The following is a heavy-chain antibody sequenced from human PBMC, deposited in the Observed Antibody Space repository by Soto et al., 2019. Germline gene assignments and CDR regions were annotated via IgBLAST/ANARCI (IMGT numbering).Heavy chain of an antibody. CDR3: ARFYGNAFDV. Sequence: QLQLQESGPGLVKPSETLSLTCSVSGGSITTSSYNWDWIRQPPGKGLEWIGTIYYDGSPSYTPSLRSQVTISVDTSKNHFALKVNSGTAADTAVYYCARFYGNAFDVWGRGTVVTVSS. J-gene: IGHJ3*01. CDR1: GGSITTSSYN. D-gene: IGHD3-10*01. CDR2: IYYDGSP. V-gene: IGHV4-39*02.